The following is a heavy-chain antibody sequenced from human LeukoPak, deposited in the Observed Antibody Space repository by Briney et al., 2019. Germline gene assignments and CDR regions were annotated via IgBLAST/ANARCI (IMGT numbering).Heavy chain of an antibody. CDR3: ARVGIQLWLNFDY. D-gene: IGHD5-18*01. V-gene: IGHV1-2*02. Sequence: ASVKVSCKASGYIFTGYYMHWVRQAPGQGLEWMGWINPNSGGTNYAQKFQGRVTMTRDTSISTAYMELSRLRSDDTAVYYCARVGIQLWLNFDYWGQGTLVTVSS. J-gene: IGHJ4*02. CDR1: GYIFTGYY. CDR2: INPNSGGT.